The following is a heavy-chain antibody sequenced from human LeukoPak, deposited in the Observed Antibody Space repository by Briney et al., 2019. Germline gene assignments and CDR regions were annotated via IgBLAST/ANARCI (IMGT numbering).Heavy chain of an antibody. CDR1: GGSISSYY. J-gene: IGHJ4*02. CDR3: ARVDYGDYGTYFDY. V-gene: IGHV4-59*08. Sequence: ASETLSLTCTVSGGSISSYYWSWIRQPPGKGLEWIGYIYYSGSTNYNPSLKSRVTISVDTSKNQFSLKLSSVTAADTAVYYCARVDYGDYGTYFDYWGQGTLVTVSS. D-gene: IGHD4-17*01. CDR2: IYYSGST.